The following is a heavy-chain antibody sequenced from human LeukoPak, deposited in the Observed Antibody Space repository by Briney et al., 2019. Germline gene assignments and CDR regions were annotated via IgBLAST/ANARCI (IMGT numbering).Heavy chain of an antibody. CDR2: NIPIFGTA. D-gene: IGHD3-3*01. J-gene: IGHJ3*02. Sequence: SVKVSCKASGGTFSSYAISWVRQAPGQGLEWMGGNIPIFGTANYAQKFQGRVTITTDESTSTAYMELSSLRSEDTAVYYCARGNDFWSGYLRSAFDIWGQGTMVTVSS. V-gene: IGHV1-69*05. CDR1: GGTFSSYA. CDR3: ARGNDFWSGYLRSAFDI.